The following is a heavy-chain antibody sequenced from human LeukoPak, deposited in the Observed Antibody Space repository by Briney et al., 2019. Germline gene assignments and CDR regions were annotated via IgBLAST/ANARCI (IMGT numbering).Heavy chain of an antibody. CDR1: GYTFTGYH. J-gene: IGHJ4*02. Sequence: ASVKVSCKASGYTFTGYHIHWVRQAPGQGLEWMGWINPNSDDTNYAQNFQGRVTMTRDTSISTAYMELSRLRSDDTAVFYCARGGNVYCSGNTCYLPDYWGQGTLVTVSS. CDR2: INPNSDDT. D-gene: IGHD2-2*01. CDR3: ARGGNVYCSGNTCYLPDY. V-gene: IGHV1-2*02.